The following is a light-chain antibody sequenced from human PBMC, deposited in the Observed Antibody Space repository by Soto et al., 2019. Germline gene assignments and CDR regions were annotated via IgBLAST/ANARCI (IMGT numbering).Light chain of an antibody. CDR1: SGHSNYA. CDR2: LNSDGSH. CDR3: QTWGTGIRVV. Sequence: QLVLTQSPSASASLGASVKLTCTLSSGHSNYAIAWHQQQPEKGPRYLMKLNSDGSHSKGDGIPDRSSGSSSGAERYLTISSLQSEDEADYYCQTWGTGIRVVFGGGTKLTVL. V-gene: IGLV4-69*01. J-gene: IGLJ2*01.